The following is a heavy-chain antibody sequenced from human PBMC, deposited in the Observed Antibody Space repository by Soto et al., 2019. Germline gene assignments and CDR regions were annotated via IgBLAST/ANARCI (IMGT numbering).Heavy chain of an antibody. V-gene: IGHV3-33*01. D-gene: IGHD3-16*02. CDR3: AREGSSYTRSYFDY. Sequence: GGSLRLSCAASGFTFSSYGMHWVRQAPGKGLEWVAVIWYDGSNKYYVDSVKGRFTISRDNSKNTLYLQMNSLRAEDTAVYYCAREGSSYTRSYFDYWGQGTLVTVSS. CDR1: GFTFSSYG. J-gene: IGHJ4*02. CDR2: IWYDGSNK.